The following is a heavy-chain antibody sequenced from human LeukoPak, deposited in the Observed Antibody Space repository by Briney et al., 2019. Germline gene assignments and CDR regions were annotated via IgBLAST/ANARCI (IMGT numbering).Heavy chain of an antibody. CDR3: ARDLGVMVRAFDI. CDR2: IHYSGST. D-gene: IGHD5-18*01. V-gene: IGHV4-59*11. CDR1: GASISSHY. Sequence: SETLSLTCTVSGASISSHYWSWIRQPPGKGLEWLGFIHYSGSTAYNPSLKGRVTISLDSAKSHFSLKLNSVTAADTAVYYCARDLGVMVRAFDIWGQGTMVTVSS. J-gene: IGHJ3*02.